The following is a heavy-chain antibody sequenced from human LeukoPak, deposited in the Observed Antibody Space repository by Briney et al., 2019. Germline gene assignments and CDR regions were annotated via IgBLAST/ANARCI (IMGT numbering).Heavy chain of an antibody. V-gene: IGHV4-59*01. CDR3: ARFLGGAEYRHYYYMDV. CDR2: IYYSETT. CDR1: GGSISNYF. Sequence: SETLSLTCSVSGGSISNYFWSWIRQPPGKGLECIGFIYYSETTNYNPSFKSRVTISVDTSKNQFSLKLNSVTAADTAVYYCARFLGGAEYRHYYYMDVWGKGTTVTVSS. J-gene: IGHJ6*03. D-gene: IGHD1-14*01.